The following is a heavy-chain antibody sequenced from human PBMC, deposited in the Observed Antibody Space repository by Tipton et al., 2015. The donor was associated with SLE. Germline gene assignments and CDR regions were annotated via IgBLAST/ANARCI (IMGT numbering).Heavy chain of an antibody. D-gene: IGHD6-13*01. J-gene: IGHJ1*01. CDR3: ARVNSSPSH. CDR2: INHSGGT. Sequence: TLSLTCAVYGGSFSGYYWSWIRQPPGKGLEWIGEINHSGGTNYNPSLKSRVTISVDTSKNQFSLKLSSVTAADTAVYYCARVNSSPSHWGQGTLVTVSS. V-gene: IGHV4-34*01. CDR1: GGSFSGYY.